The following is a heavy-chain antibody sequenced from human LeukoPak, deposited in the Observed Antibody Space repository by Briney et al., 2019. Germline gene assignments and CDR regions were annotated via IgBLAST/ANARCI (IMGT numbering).Heavy chain of an antibody. CDR2: IYYSGST. Sequence: SETLSLTCTVSGGSISSYYWGWIRQPPGKGLEWIGSIYYSGSTYYNPSLKSRVTISVDTSKNQFSLKLSSVTAADTAVYYCASPTEGSYSGSYSFDYWGQGTLVTVSS. V-gene: IGHV4-39*07. CDR3: ASPTEGSYSGSYSFDY. J-gene: IGHJ4*02. D-gene: IGHD1-26*01. CDR1: GGSISSYY.